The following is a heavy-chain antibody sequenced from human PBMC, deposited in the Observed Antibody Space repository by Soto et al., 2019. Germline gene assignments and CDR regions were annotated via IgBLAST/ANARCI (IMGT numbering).Heavy chain of an antibody. CDR2: IYYSGST. D-gene: IGHD3-10*01. CDR1: GGSISSYC. V-gene: IGHV4-59*01. CDR3: ARVWGGAFDI. Sequence: SETLSLTCTVSGGSISSYCWSWIRQPPGKGLEWIGYIYYSGSTNYNPSLKSRVTISVDTSKNQFSLKLSSVIVADTAVYYCARVWGGAFDIWGQGTMVTVSS. J-gene: IGHJ3*02.